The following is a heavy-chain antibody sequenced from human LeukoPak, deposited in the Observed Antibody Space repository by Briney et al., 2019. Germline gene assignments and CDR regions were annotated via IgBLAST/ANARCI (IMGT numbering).Heavy chain of an antibody. CDR1: GFTFSSYG. D-gene: IGHD6-19*01. CDR3: AKGSTRLVPLNE. V-gene: IGHV3-30*18. Sequence: GGSLRLSCAASGFTFSSYGMHWVRQAPGKGLEWVAVISYDGSNKYYADSAKGRFTISRDNSKNTLYLQMNSLRAEDTAVYYCAKGSTRLVPLNEWGQGTLVTVSS. CDR2: ISYDGSNK. J-gene: IGHJ4*02.